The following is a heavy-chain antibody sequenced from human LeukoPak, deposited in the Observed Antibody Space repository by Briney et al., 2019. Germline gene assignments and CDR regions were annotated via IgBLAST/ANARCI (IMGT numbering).Heavy chain of an antibody. CDR3: ARVPKEGSYFDY. Sequence: GGSLRLSCAASGFTFDDYAMHWVRQVPGKGLEWVSGISGNSGSKGDADSVKGRFTISRDNAKNSLFLQMISLRPEDTALYYCARVPKEGSYFDYWGQGTLVTVSS. V-gene: IGHV3-9*01. J-gene: IGHJ4*02. CDR1: GFTFDDYA. D-gene: IGHD1-26*01. CDR2: ISGNSGSK.